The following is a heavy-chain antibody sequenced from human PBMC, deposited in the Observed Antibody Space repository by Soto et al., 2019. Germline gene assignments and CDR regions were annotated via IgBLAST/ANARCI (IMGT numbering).Heavy chain of an antibody. Sequence: PGGSLRLSCAASGFTFSSYAMSWVRQAPGKGLEWVSGISGSGASTYYADSVKGRFTISRDNSKKTVYLQMNSLRAEDTAVYYCAKWATVTTSGYWGQGTLVTVSS. CDR3: AKWATVTTSGY. CDR2: ISGSGAST. D-gene: IGHD4-17*01. J-gene: IGHJ4*02. CDR1: GFTFSSYA. V-gene: IGHV3-23*01.